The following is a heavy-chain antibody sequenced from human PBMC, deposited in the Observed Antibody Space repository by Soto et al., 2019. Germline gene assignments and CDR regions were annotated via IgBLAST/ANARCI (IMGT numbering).Heavy chain of an antibody. V-gene: IGHV1-18*01. J-gene: IGHJ6*02. CDR1: GYTFTSYG. D-gene: IGHD3-10*01. CDR2: ISAYNGNT. CDR3: ARQPDPGITMVWGVILDYYGMDV. Sequence: ASVKVSCKASGYTFTSYGISWVRQAPGQGLEWMGWISAYNGNTNYAQKLQGRVTMTTDTSTSTAYMELRSLRSDDTAVYYCARQPDPGITMVWGVILDYYGMDVWGQGTTVTVSS.